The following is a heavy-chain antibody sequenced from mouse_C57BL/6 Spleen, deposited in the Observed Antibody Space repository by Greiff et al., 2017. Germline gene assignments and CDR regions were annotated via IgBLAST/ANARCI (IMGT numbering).Heavy chain of an antibody. CDR1: GFTFSDYG. V-gene: IGHV5-17*01. Sequence: EVKLVESGGGLVKPGGSLKLSCAASGFTFSDYGMHWVRQAPEKGLEWVAYISSGSSTIYYADTVKGRFTISRDNAKNTLFLQMTSLRAEDTAMXYCAREGGMYYFDYWGQGTTLTVSS. J-gene: IGHJ2*01. D-gene: IGHD1-1*02. CDR2: ISSGSSTI. CDR3: AREGGMYYFDY.